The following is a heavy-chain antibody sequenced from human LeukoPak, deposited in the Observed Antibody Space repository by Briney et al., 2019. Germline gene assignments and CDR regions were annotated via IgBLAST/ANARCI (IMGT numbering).Heavy chain of an antibody. Sequence: GASVKVSCKVSGYTLTELSMHWVRQAPGKGLEWMGWISAYNGNTNYAQKLQGRVTMTTDTSTSTAYMELRSLRSDDTAVYYCARDQDYSYYYYGMDVWGQGTTVTVSS. CDR3: ARDQDYSYYYYGMDV. V-gene: IGHV1-18*01. CDR2: ISAYNGNT. D-gene: IGHD4-11*01. J-gene: IGHJ6*02. CDR1: GYTLTELS.